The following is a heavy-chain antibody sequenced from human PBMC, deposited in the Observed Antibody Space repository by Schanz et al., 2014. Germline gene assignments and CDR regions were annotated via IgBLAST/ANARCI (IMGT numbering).Heavy chain of an antibody. Sequence: EVHLVESGGGLVQPGGSLRLSCAASGITFSSHSFNWVRQAPGKGLEWISYITYNGGTIYYADSVKGRFTISRDNAKNSLYLGMNSLRAEDTALYYCARDRRNADLDYWGQGTLVTVSS. D-gene: IGHD1-1*01. CDR1: GITFSSHS. CDR2: ITYNGGTI. CDR3: ARDRRNADLDY. V-gene: IGHV3-48*01. J-gene: IGHJ4*02.